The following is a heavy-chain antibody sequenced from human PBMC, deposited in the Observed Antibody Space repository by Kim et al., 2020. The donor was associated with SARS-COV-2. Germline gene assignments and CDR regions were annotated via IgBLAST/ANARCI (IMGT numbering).Heavy chain of an antibody. CDR2: IWYDGSNK. D-gene: IGHD1-1*01. Sequence: GGSLRLSCAASGFTFSSYGMHWVRQAPGKGLEWVAVIWYDGSNKYYGDSVKGRFTISRDNSKNMLYLQMNSLRAEDTAVYYCASQSSRNWYFDFWGQGTLVTVSS. J-gene: IGHJ4*02. CDR1: GFTFSSYG. CDR3: ASQSSRNWYFDF. V-gene: IGHV3-33*01.